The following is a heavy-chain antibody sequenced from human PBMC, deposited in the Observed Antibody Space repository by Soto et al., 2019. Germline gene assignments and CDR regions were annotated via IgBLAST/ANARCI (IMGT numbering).Heavy chain of an antibody. CDR3: ARAARGRYSSGWGNDY. Sequence: SETRSPTCSVSGASISSYCWSGSGQPPGKGLEWIGYIYYSGSTNYNPSLKSRVTISVDTSKNQFSLKLSSVTAADTAVYYCARAARGRYSSGWGNDYWGQGTLVTVSS. V-gene: IGHV4-59*13. J-gene: IGHJ4*02. CDR1: GASISSYC. D-gene: IGHD6-19*01. CDR2: IYYSGST.